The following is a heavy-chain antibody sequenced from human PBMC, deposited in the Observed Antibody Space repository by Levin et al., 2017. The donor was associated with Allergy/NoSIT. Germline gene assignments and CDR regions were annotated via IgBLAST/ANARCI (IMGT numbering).Heavy chain of an antibody. CDR1: GYSFTSYW. CDR3: ARPSSGHRDY. Sequence: RASVKVSCKGSGYSFTSYWIGWVRQMPGKGLEWMGIIYPGDSDTRYSPSFQGQVTISADKSISTAYLQWSSLKASDTAMYYCARPSSGHRDYWGQGTLVTVSS. V-gene: IGHV5-51*01. D-gene: IGHD6-19*01. CDR2: IYPGDSDT. J-gene: IGHJ4*02.